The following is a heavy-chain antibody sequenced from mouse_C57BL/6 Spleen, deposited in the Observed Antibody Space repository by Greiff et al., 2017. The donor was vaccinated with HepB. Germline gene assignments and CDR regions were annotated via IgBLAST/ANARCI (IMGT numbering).Heavy chain of an antibody. V-gene: IGHV5-17*01. D-gene: IGHD2-4*01. CDR3: HYDYDPFAY. Sequence: DVKLVESGGGLVKPGGSLKLSCAASGFTFSDYGMHWVRQAPEKGLEWVAYISSGSSTIYYADTVKGRFTISRDNAKNTLFLQMTSLRSEDTAMYYCHYDYDPFAYWGQGTLVTVSA. CDR1: GFTFSDYG. J-gene: IGHJ3*01. CDR2: ISSGSSTI.